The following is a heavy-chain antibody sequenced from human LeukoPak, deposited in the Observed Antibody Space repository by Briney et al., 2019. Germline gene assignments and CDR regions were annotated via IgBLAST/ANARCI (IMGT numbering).Heavy chain of an antibody. V-gene: IGHV3-11*03. CDR2: ISTSSTYT. J-gene: IGHJ4*02. Sequence: GGSLRLSCAASGFTFSDYYMIWIRQAPGKGLEWVSYISTSSTYTSYADSVKGRFTISRDNAKNSLSLQMSSLRAEDTAVYYYAGAGSERLPIVYWGQGTLVTVSS. D-gene: IGHD1-1*01. CDR3: AGAGSERLPIVY. CDR1: GFTFSDYY.